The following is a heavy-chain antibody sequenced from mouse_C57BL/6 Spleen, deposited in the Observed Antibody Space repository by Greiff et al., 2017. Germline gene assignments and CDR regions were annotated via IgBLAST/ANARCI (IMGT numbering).Heavy chain of an antibody. D-gene: IGHD2-1*01. Sequence: EVQRVESGGGLVQPGGSMKLSCAASGFTFSDAWMDWVRQSPEKGLEWIAEIRNKANNHATYYAESMKGRFNISRDDSQGSVYLQMNSLRAEDTGIYYCTGGNYVRFAYWGQGTLVTVSA. CDR1: GFTFSDAW. J-gene: IGHJ3*01. CDR2: IRNKANNHAT. CDR3: TGGNYVRFAY. V-gene: IGHV6-6*01.